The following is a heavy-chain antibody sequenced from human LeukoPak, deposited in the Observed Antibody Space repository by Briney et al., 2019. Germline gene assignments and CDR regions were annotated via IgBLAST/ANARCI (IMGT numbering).Heavy chain of an antibody. Sequence: GGSLRLSCAASGFTFSSYTMNWVRQAPGKGLEWISSIGGSGSTIYYADSVKGRFTTSRDNAKNSLYLQMNSLRAEDTAVYYCAKEVATGDYFDYWGQGTLVTVSS. D-gene: IGHD5-12*01. J-gene: IGHJ4*02. CDR2: IGGSGSTI. CDR1: GFTFSSYT. CDR3: AKEVATGDYFDY. V-gene: IGHV3-48*04.